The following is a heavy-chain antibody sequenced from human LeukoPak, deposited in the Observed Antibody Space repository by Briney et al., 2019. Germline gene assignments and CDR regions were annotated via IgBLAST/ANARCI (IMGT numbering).Heavy chain of an antibody. J-gene: IGHJ4*02. V-gene: IGHV3-30*18. D-gene: IGHD5-12*01. CDR1: GFTFSSYV. CDR3: AKDPLEWLRLGSYFDY. Sequence: GRSLRLSCAASGFTFSSYVMHWVRQAPGKGLEWVALISSDVSDKYYADSVKGRFTISRDNSKNTLYLQMNSLRAEDTAVYYCAKDPLEWLRLGSYFDYWGQGTLVTVSS. CDR2: ISSDVSDK.